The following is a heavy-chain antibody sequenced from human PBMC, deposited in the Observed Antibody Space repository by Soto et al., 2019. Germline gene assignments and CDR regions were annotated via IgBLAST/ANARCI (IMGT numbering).Heavy chain of an antibody. V-gene: IGHV3-23*01. D-gene: IGHD6-13*01. Sequence: LRLSFAASGFTFITYAMTWVRQAPGKGLEWVSGISDSGGDTYYADSVKGRFTISRDNSENTLYLQMNSLRVEDTAVYYCAKGRVSDCWGQGTLVTVSS. CDR2: ISDSGGDT. J-gene: IGHJ4*02. CDR1: GFTFITYA. CDR3: AKGRVSDC.